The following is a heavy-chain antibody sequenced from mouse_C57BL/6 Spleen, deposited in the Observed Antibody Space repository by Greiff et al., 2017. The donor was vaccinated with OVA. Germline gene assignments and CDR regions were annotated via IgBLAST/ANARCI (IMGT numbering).Heavy chain of an antibody. D-gene: IGHD2-3*01. J-gene: IGHJ2*01. V-gene: IGHV3-6*01. CDR2: ISYDGSN. CDR3: ARDRGDGFDY. Sequence: DVKLVESGPGLVKPSQSLSLTCSVTGYSITSGYYWNWIRQFPGNKLEWMGYISYDGSNNYNPSLKNRISITRDTSKNQFFLKLNSVTTEDTATYDCARDRGDGFDYWGQGTTLTVSS. CDR1: GYSITSGYY.